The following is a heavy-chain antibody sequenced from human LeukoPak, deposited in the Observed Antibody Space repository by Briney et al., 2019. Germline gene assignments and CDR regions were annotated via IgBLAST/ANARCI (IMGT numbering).Heavy chain of an antibody. Sequence: ASVKVSCKASGYTFTSYDINWVRQATGQGLEWMGWMNPNSGNTGYAQKFQGRVTITRNTSISTAYMELSSLRSEDTAVYYCARVDYGGNPFYYYYYMDVWGKGTTVTVSS. V-gene: IGHV1-8*03. CDR1: GYTFTSYD. CDR2: MNPNSGNT. J-gene: IGHJ6*03. D-gene: IGHD4-23*01. CDR3: ARVDYGGNPFYYYYYMDV.